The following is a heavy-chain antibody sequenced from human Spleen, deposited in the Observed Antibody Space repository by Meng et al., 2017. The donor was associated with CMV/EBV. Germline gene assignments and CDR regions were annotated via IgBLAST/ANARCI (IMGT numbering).Heavy chain of an antibody. D-gene: IGHD4-11*01. CDR2: IYYNGNT. CDR3: ATGVSDYSNYGY. CDR1: GGSISTYY. J-gene: IGHJ4*02. Sequence: SETLSLTCTVSGGSISTYYWSWIRQPPGKGLEWIGYIYYNGNTNHNPSLKSRVTISVDTSKNQFSLKLSSVTAADTAVYYCATGVSDYSNYGYWGQGTLVTVSS. V-gene: IGHV4-59*12.